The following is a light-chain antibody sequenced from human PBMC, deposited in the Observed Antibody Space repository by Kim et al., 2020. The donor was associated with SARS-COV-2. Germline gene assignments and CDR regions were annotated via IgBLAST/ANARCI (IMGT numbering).Light chain of an antibody. Sequence: EIVMTQSPSTLSVSPGERVTLSCRASQSVSTNLAWYQQKPGQAPRLLIQGASTRATGIPARFSGSGSGTDFTLTISSLQSEDFAMYYCQQYNNWPPRTFGGGTKVDIK. CDR3: QQYNNWPPRT. J-gene: IGKJ4*01. CDR2: GAS. CDR1: QSVSTN. V-gene: IGKV3-15*01.